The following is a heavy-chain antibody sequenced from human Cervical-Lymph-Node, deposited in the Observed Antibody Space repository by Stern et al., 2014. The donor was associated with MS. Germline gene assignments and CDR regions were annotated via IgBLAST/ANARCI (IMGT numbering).Heavy chain of an antibody. V-gene: IGHV1-69*09. CDR1: GGTFSSSYA. D-gene: IGHD2-15*01. Sequence: VQLVESGAEVKKPGASMNVSCKTSGGTFSSSYAITWMRQAPGQGLEWMGRIIPILGQANYAQKFQGRVIITADKSTSTTYMELSSLRSEDTAVYYCARGVVSNRAAATLHNLFDPWGQGTLVTVSS. CDR3: ARGVVSNRAAATLHNLFDP. CDR2: IIPILGQA. J-gene: IGHJ5*02.